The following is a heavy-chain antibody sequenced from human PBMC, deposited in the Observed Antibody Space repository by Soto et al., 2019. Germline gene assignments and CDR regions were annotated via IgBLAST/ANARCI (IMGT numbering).Heavy chain of an antibody. CDR1: GGTFSSSA. CDR3: ARLAPGPRFYRTEPHYYCYYGIDV. J-gene: IGHJ6*02. CDR2: IIPIFGTA. D-gene: IGHD4-4*01. V-gene: IGHV1-69*01. Sequence: QVQLVQSGAEVKKPGSSVKVSCKASGGTFSSSAISWVRQAPGQGLEWMGGIIPIFGTANYAQKFQGRVTITADESTRTAYMALGSLRSQDAAVYYRARLAPGPRFYRTEPHYYCYYGIDVWGQGTTVTVSS.